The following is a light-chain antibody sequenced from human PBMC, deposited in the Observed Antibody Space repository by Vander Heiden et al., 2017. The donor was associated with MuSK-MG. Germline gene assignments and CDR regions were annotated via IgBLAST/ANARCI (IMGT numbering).Light chain of an antibody. Sequence: IQMTHSPSSLSASVGDRVTITCRASQSISAFLNWYQQKPGKAPKILIYGASTLQSGVTSRYSGSGSGTDFTLTISRLQTEDFATSFCQQRYTTPYAFGQGTKLKIK. J-gene: IGKJ2*01. CDR3: QQRYTTPYA. CDR2: GAS. V-gene: IGKV1-39*01. CDR1: QSISAF.